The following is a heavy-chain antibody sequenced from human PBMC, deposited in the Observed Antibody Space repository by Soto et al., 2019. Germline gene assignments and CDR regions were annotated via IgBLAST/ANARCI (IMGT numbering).Heavy chain of an antibody. D-gene: IGHD3-22*01. CDR3: ADGGIGSYAN. CDR2: IKTDGTYA. CDR1: GFTFSTYW. V-gene: IGHV3-74*01. Sequence: EVQLVESGGDLVQPGGSLRLSCAASGFTFSTYWMHWVRQAPGKGLLWVSRIKTDGTYATYADSVKGRFTISRDNAKNTLYLQMNSLRVEDAAVYYCADGGIGSYANWGQGTLVTVSS. J-gene: IGHJ4*02.